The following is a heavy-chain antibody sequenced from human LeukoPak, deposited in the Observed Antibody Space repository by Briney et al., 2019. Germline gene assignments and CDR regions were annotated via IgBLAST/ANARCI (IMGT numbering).Heavy chain of an antibody. V-gene: IGHV4-61*02. Sequence: SETLSLTCTVSGGSISSGSYYWRWIRQPAGKGLEWIGRIYTSGSTNYNPSLKSRVIISVDTSKNQFSLKLSSVTAADMAVYYCARESSLLRSTDYWGQGTLVTVSS. CDR3: ARESSLLRSTDY. D-gene: IGHD3-3*01. CDR1: GGSISSGSYY. J-gene: IGHJ4*02. CDR2: IYTSGST.